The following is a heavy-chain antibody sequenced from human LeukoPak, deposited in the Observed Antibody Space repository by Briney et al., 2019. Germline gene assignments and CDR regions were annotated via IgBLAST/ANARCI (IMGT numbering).Heavy chain of an antibody. V-gene: IGHV3-48*03. CDR3: ARDGEYCSGGSCYSTFFDY. Sequence: GGSLRLSCVASGLTFSSYEMNWVRQAPGKGLEWVSYISSSGSTIYYADSVKGRFTISRDNAKNSLYLQMNSLRAEDTAVYYCARDGEYCSGGSCYSTFFDYWGQGTLVTVSS. D-gene: IGHD2-15*01. CDR1: GLTFSSYE. CDR2: ISSSGSTI. J-gene: IGHJ4*02.